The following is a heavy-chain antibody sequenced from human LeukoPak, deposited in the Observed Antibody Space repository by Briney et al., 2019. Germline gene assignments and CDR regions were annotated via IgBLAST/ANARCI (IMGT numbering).Heavy chain of an antibody. CDR3: ARRYYDILTGYYPFDY. CDR2: IKAGNGNT. V-gene: IGHV1-3*01. D-gene: IGHD3-9*01. CDR1: GYTFTSYA. Sequence: AASVKVSCKASGYTFTSYAMHWVRQAPGQRLEWMGWIKAGNGNTKYSQKFQGRVTITRETSASTAYMELSSLRYEDTAVYYCARRYYDILTGYYPFDYWGQGTLVTVSS. J-gene: IGHJ4*02.